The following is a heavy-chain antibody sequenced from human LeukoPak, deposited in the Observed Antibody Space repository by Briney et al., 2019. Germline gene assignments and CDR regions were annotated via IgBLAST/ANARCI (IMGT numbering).Heavy chain of an antibody. CDR1: GFTFSNYW. Sequence: GGSLRLSCAASGFTFSNYWMTWVRQAPGKGLEWVAHISQDGSEEHYMDSVKARFTISRDNAKNSLSLQMNSLRAEDTAAYYCVRDGGVSGYDLLDYWGQGTLVTVSS. CDR2: ISQDGSEE. J-gene: IGHJ4*02. CDR3: VRDGGVSGYDLLDY. V-gene: IGHV3-7*01. D-gene: IGHD5-12*01.